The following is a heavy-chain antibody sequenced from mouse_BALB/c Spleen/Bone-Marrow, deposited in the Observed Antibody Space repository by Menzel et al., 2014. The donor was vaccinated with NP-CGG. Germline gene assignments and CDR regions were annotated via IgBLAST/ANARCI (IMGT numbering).Heavy chain of an antibody. V-gene: IGHV14-3*02. CDR1: GFNIKDTY. CDR2: IDPANGNT. Sequence: EVQLQRSGAELVKPGASVKLSCTASGFNIKDTYMHWVKQRPEQGLEWIGRIDPANGNTKYDPKFQGKATITADTSSNTAYLQLSSLTSEDTAVYHCARNGNYGAWFAYWGQGTLVTVSA. J-gene: IGHJ3*01. CDR3: ARNGNYGAWFAY. D-gene: IGHD2-1*01.